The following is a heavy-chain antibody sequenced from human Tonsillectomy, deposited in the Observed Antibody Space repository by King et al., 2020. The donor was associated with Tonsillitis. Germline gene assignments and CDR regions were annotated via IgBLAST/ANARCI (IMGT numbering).Heavy chain of an antibody. J-gene: IGHJ5*02. CDR3: ARSESGYYNWFDP. CDR1: GFTFSSYG. V-gene: IGHV3-33*01. CDR2: IWYDGRNK. Sequence: VQLVESGGGVVQPGRSLRLSCAASGFTFSSYGMHLVRQAPGKGLEWVAVIWYDGRNKYYADSVKGRFTISRDNSKNTLYLQMNSLRAEDTAVYYCARSESGYYNWFDPWGQGTLVTVSS. D-gene: IGHD3-3*01.